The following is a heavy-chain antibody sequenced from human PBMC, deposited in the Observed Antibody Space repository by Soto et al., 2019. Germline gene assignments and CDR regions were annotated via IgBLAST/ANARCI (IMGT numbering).Heavy chain of an antibody. D-gene: IGHD1-26*01. Sequence: QVQLVQSGAEVKKPGASVKVSCKASGYTFISYGISWVRQAPGQGLEWMGWISGYNGNTKYAQKLQGRVTMTTYTSTSTAYMELRSIRPDDTAVYYGARELGAQIVDYWGQGTLVTFSS. J-gene: IGHJ4*02. CDR3: ARELGAQIVDY. CDR2: ISGYNGNT. V-gene: IGHV1-18*01. CDR1: GYTFISYG.